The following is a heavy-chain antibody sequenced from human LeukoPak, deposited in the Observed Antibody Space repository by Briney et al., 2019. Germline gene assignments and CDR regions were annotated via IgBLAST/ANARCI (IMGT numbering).Heavy chain of an antibody. D-gene: IGHD1-20*01. CDR2: ISGSGGST. J-gene: IGHJ4*02. Sequence: PGGSLRLSCVVSGFTFSSYAMSWVRQAPGKGLEWVSGISGSGGSTYYADSVKGRFTISRDNTKNTLYLQMNSLSAEDTAVYYCAKAGMTRFDYWGQGIMVTVSS. CDR1: GFTFSSYA. V-gene: IGHV3-23*01. CDR3: AKAGMTRFDY.